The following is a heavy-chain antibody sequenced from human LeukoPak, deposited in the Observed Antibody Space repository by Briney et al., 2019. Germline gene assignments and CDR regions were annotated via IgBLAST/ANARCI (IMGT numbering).Heavy chain of an antibody. CDR1: VFTFSSYA. D-gene: IGHD1-1*01. Sequence: TGGSLRLSCAGSVFTFSSYAMRWVRQAPGKGLEWVSAISGSGGSTYYADSVKGRFTISRDNSKNTLYLQMNSLRAEDTAVYYCAKDLQSYGMDVWGQGTTVTVSS. CDR3: AKDLQSYGMDV. J-gene: IGHJ6*02. CDR2: ISGSGGST. V-gene: IGHV3-23*01.